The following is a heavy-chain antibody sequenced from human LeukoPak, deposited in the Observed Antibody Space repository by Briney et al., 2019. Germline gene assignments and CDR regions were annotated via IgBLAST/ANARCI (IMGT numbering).Heavy chain of an antibody. J-gene: IGHJ4*02. CDR1: GFTFSSYG. V-gene: IGHV3-30*02. D-gene: IGHD4-11*01. Sequence: GGSLRLSCAASGFTFSSYGMHWARQAPGKGREWVAFIRYDGSNKYYADSVKGRFTISRDNSKTTMYLQMNSLRAEDTAVYYCANPFSPFYSDYDRSIVDYWGQGTLVTVSS. CDR2: IRYDGSNK. CDR3: ANPFSPFYSDYDRSIVDY.